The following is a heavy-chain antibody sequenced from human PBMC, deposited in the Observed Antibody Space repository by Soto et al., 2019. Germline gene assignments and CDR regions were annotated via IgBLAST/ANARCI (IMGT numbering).Heavy chain of an antibody. V-gene: IGHV3-23*01. CDR1: GFTFNTYP. J-gene: IGHJ6*02. CDR3: AKGVLSFHYGMEV. D-gene: IGHD3-10*01. Sequence: PGGSLRLSCATSGFTFNTYPMTWVRQAPGKGLEWVSSISSTAGRTSSYADSVKGRFAISRDFSDNTLYLQMNNLRVDDTAVYFCAKGVLSFHYGMEVWGQGTTVTVSS. CDR2: ISSTAGRTS.